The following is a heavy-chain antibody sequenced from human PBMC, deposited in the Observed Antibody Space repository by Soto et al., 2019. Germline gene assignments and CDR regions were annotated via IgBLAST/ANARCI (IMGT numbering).Heavy chain of an antibody. J-gene: IGHJ5*02. Sequence: SVKVSCKASGGTFSSYAISWVRQAPGQGLEWMGGIIPIFGTANYAQKFQGRVTITADESTSTAYMELSSLRSEDTAVDYCARDLPYYVFWSGRRGRNYDPWGQGTLVTVSS. CDR2: IIPIFGTA. D-gene: IGHD3-3*01. CDR1: GGTFSSYA. CDR3: ARDLPYYVFWSGRRGRNYDP. V-gene: IGHV1-69*13.